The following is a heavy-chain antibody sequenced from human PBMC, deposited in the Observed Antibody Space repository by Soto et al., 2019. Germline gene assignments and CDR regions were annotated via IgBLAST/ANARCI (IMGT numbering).Heavy chain of an antibody. J-gene: IGHJ5*02. D-gene: IGHD2-2*01. CDR1: GYTLTELS. CDR3: ATDSPKYCSSTSCFKWGWFDP. V-gene: IGHV1-24*01. Sequence: QVQLVQSGAEVKKPGASVKVSCKVSGYTLTELSMYWVRQAPGKGLEWMGGFDPEDGETIYAQKFQGRVTMTEDTSTDTAYMELSSLRSEDTAVYYCATDSPKYCSSTSCFKWGWFDPWGQGTLVTVSS. CDR2: FDPEDGET.